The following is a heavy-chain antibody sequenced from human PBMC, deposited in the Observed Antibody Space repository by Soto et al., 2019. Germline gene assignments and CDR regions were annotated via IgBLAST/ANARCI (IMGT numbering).Heavy chain of an antibody. CDR3: PRAPSVAGTGYYGMDV. J-gene: IGHJ6*02. CDR1: GYTFTSYA. CDR2: INAGNGNT. Sequence: ASVKVSCKASGYTFTSYAMHWVRQAPGQRLEWMGWINAGNGNTKYSQKFQGRVTMTRDTSTSTVYMELSSLRSEDTAVYYCPRAPSVAGTGYYGMDVWGQGTTVTVSS. D-gene: IGHD6-19*01. V-gene: IGHV1-3*01.